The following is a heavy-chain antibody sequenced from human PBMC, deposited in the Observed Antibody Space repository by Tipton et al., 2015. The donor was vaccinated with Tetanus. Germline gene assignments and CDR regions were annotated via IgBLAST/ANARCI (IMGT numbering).Heavy chain of an antibody. CDR3: ARAGEGGYDATMGFYYYYMDV. V-gene: IGHV4-59*01. J-gene: IGHJ6*03. Sequence: TLSLTCTVSGASISTYSWTWIRQSPGKGLEWIAYLYFSGNTNYNPSPKTRVTMSPDTSKNQVSLRLNSVTAADTAVYYCARAGEGGYDATMGFYYYYMDVWGKGTTVTVSS. CDR1: GASISTYS. D-gene: IGHD5-12*01. CDR2: LYFSGNT.